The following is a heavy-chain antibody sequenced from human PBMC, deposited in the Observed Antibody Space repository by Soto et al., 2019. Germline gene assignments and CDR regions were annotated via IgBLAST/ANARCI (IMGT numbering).Heavy chain of an antibody. CDR2: IKQDGSEK. V-gene: IGHV3-7*01. CDR1: GLTLSSYW. Sequence: GGSLRLSCAASGLTLSSYWMRWVRQAPGKGLEWVANIKQDGSEKYYVDSVKGRFTISRDNAKNSLYLQMNSLRAEDTAVYHCARDVEHLPVVTAIRPFDYWGRGTLVTVYS. D-gene: IGHD2-21*02. J-gene: IGHJ4*02. CDR3: ARDVEHLPVVTAIRPFDY.